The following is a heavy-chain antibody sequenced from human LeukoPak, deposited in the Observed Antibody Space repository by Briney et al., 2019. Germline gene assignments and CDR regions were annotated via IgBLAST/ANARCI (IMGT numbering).Heavy chain of an antibody. D-gene: IGHD3-10*01. J-gene: IGHJ4*02. V-gene: IGHV3-66*01. CDR3: ARCLEGSGTEVAYFDY. Sequence: PGGSLRLSCAASGFSVSSNYMRWVRQAPGKGLEWVSVIYSCGSTYYADSVKGRFTISRDNSKNTLYLQMNSLRAEDTAVYYCARCLEGSGTEVAYFDYWGQGTLVTVSS. CDR2: IYSCGST. CDR1: GFSVSSNY.